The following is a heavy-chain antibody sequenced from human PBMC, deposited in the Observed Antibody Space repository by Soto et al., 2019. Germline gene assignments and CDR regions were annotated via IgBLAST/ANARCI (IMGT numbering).Heavy chain of an antibody. CDR3: ARAGLEWLPRNWFDP. J-gene: IGHJ5*02. Sequence: SETLSLTCTFSGGSISSYYWSLIRQPPGKGLEWIGYIYYSGSTNYNPSLKSRVTISVDTSKNQFSLKLSSVTAADTAVYYCARAGLEWLPRNWFDPWGQGTLVTVSS. CDR1: GGSISSYY. CDR2: IYYSGST. D-gene: IGHD3-3*01. V-gene: IGHV4-59*01.